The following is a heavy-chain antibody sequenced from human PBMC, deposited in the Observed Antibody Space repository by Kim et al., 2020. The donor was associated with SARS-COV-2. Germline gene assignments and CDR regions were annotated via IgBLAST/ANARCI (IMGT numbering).Heavy chain of an antibody. Sequence: GGSLRLSCAVSGFTLNRHGMHWVRQAPGKGLEWVAVISYDGSNKYYADSVKGRFTISRDNSKNTLYLQMNSLRAEDTAVYYCAREDITFGGVEDYWGQGTLVTVSS. V-gene: IGHV3-33*05. CDR2: ISYDGSNK. CDR3: AREDITFGGVEDY. CDR1: GFTLNRHG. J-gene: IGHJ4*02. D-gene: IGHD3-16*01.